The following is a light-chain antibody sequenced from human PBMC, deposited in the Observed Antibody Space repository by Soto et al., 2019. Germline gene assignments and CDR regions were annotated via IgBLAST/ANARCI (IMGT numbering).Light chain of an antibody. CDR1: SSDVGGYNY. CDR2: DVT. J-gene: IGLJ1*01. CDR3: TSFTSSSTPYV. Sequence: QSALTQPASVSGSPGQSITISCAGTSSDVGGYNYVSWYQQLPGKAPQLVIYDVTHRPSGVSDRFSGSRSGNTASLTISGLQAEDEADYYCTSFTSSSTPYVLGTGTKVTVL. V-gene: IGLV2-14*03.